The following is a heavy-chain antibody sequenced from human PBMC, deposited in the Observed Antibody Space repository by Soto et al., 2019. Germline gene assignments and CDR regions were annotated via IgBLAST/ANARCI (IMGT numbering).Heavy chain of an antibody. CDR2: IYTDDNI. Sequence: EVQLVESGGGLVQPGGSLRLSCAASGFTVSGNYVTWVRQAPGKGLAWVSVIYTDDNIYYAESVTGRFTISRDNSKNTFYLEMNRLRVEDTAVYYCATELIAKYGMGVWGQGTTVTVSS. CDR3: ATELIAKYGMGV. V-gene: IGHV3-53*01. J-gene: IGHJ6*02. D-gene: IGHD2-21*01. CDR1: GFTVSGNY.